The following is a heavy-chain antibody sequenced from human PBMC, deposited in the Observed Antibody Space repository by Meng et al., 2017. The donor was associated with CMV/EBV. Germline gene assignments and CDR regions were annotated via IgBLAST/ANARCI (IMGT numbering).Heavy chain of an antibody. V-gene: IGHV4-4*07. CDR3: ARSMVVAGDWFDP. CDR2: IYTSGST. J-gene: IGHJ5*02. Sequence: QVSLQVPGPILVQPSETLSLTCTAAGGSISSYYSSWIRQPAGKGLEWIGRIYTSGSTNYNPSLKSRVTMSVDTSKNQFSLKLSSVTAADTAVYYCARSMVVAGDWFDPWGQGTLVTVSS. CDR1: GGSISSYY. D-gene: IGHD2-15*01.